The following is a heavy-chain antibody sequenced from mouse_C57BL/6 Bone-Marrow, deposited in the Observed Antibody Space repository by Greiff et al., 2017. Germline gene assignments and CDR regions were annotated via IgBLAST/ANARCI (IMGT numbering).Heavy chain of an antibody. CDR1: GFTFSSYA. Sequence: EVKLVESGGGLVKPGGSLKLSCAASGFTFSSYAMSWVRQTPEKRLEWVATISDGGSYTYYPDNVKGRFTISRDNAKNNLYLQMSQLKSEDTAMYYFARGGGYAMDYWGQGTSVTVSS. CDR3: ARGGGYAMDY. CDR2: ISDGGSYT. D-gene: IGHD1-1*02. J-gene: IGHJ4*01. V-gene: IGHV5-4*03.